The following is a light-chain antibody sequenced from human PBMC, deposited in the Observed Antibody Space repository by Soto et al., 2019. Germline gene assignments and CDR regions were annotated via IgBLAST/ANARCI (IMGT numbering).Light chain of an antibody. J-gene: IGLJ1*01. CDR1: NIGSKS. CDR3: QVWDRSSDHYV. V-gene: IGLV3-21*02. Sequence: SYELTQPPSVSVGPGQTARITCGGNNIGSKSVHWYQQKTGQAPVLVVYDETERPSGIPERFSGSSSGNTATLTVSRVEAGDEADYYCQVWDRSSDHYVFGTGTKVTVL. CDR2: DET.